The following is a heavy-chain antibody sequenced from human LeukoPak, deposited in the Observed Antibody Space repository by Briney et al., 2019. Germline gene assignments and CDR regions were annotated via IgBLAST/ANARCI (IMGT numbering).Heavy chain of an antibody. CDR2: IIPIFGTA. V-gene: IGHV1-69*13. D-gene: IGHD1-7*01. CDR3: ARVAGTRDFDY. CDR1: GRTFSSYA. J-gene: IGHJ4*02. Sequence: ASVKVSCKASGRTFSSYAISWVRQAPGQGLEWMGGIIPIFGTANYAQKFQGRVTITADESTSTAYMELSSLRSEDAAVYYCARVAGTRDFDYWGQGTLVTVSS.